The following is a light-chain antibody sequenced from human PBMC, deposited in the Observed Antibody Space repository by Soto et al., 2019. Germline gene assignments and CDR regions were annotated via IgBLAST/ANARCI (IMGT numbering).Light chain of an antibody. CDR2: WAS. J-gene: IGKJ3*01. Sequence: DIVMTQSPDSLSVSLGERATINCKSSQSVFYSPNNKDYLAWYQQKPGQPPKLLIYWASTRESVVPDRFSASGSGTDFTLTISSLQAGDVAVYYCQQYYNTPFTFGPGTKVDIK. V-gene: IGKV4-1*01. CDR1: QSVFYSPNNKDY. CDR3: QQYYNTPFT.